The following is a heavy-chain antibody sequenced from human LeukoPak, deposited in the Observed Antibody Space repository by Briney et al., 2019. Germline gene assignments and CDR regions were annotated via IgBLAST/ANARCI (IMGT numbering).Heavy chain of an antibody. Sequence: GGSLRLSCAASGFTFSSYAMSWVRQAPGKGLEWVSTFGSSGNTYYTDSVKGRFTISRDNSKNTLYLQMNSLRAEDTAVYYCANVRYFDWYYFDYWGQGALVTVSS. D-gene: IGHD3-9*01. J-gene: IGHJ4*02. CDR2: FGSSGNT. CDR3: ANVRYFDWYYFDY. CDR1: GFTFSSYA. V-gene: IGHV3-23*01.